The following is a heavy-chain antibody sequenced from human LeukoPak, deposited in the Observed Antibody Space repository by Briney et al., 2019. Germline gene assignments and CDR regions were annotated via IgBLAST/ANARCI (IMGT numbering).Heavy chain of an antibody. CDR1: GFTVSNNY. V-gene: IGHV3-66*01. D-gene: IGHD6-13*01. Sequence: GGSLRLSCAVSGFTVSNNYMSWVRQAPGKGLEWVSVIYSGGGTHYADSVKGRFIISRDNSKNTVYLQMNSLRAEDTAVYYCAKDSVGSWTLFDYWGQGTLVTVSP. CDR2: IYSGGGT. J-gene: IGHJ4*02. CDR3: AKDSVGSWTLFDY.